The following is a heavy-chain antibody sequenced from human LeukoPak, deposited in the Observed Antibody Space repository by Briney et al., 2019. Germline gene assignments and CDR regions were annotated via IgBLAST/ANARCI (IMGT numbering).Heavy chain of an antibody. V-gene: IGHV1-2*06. CDR2: INPNSGGT. D-gene: IGHD4-17*01. Sequence: ASVKVSCKASGYTFTSYGISWVRQAPGQGLEWMGRINPNSGGTNYAQKFQGRVTMTRDTSISTAYMELSRLRSDDTAVYYCARVAMTTVTTRGTPNGKSFVYWGQGTLVTVSS. J-gene: IGHJ4*02. CDR1: GYTFTSYG. CDR3: ARVAMTTVTTRGTPNGKSFVY.